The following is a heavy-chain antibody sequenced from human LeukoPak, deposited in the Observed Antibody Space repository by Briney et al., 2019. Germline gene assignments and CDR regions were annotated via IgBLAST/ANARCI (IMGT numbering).Heavy chain of an antibody. D-gene: IGHD3-10*01. Sequence: SETLSLTCAVSGGSNSSGGYSWSWIRQPPGKGLEWIGYIYHSGSTYYYPSLKSRVTIPVDRSKNQFSLKLSSVTAADTAVYYCARVLIIPMVRGVIPDAFDIWGQGTMVTVSS. CDR3: ARVLIIPMVRGVIPDAFDI. J-gene: IGHJ3*02. CDR2: IYHSGST. CDR1: GGSNSSGGYS. V-gene: IGHV4-30-2*01.